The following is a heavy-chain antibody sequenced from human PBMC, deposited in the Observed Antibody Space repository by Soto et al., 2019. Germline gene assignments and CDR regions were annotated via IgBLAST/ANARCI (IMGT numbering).Heavy chain of an antibody. CDR2: IYHSGNT. CDR3: ARVYSSSWISRLDY. V-gene: IGHV4-38-2*01. D-gene: IGHD6-13*01. J-gene: IGHJ4*02. CDR1: GYSISSGYY. Sequence: SETLSLTCAVSGYSISSGYYWGWIRQPPGKGLEWIGSIYHSGNTYYNPSLKSRVTISVDTSKNQFSLNLSSVTAADTAVYYCARVYSSSWISRLDYWCQGTLGT.